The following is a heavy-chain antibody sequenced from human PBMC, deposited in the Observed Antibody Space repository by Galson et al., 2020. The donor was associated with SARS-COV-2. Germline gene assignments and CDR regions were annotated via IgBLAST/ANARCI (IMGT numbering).Heavy chain of an antibody. CDR1: GYTFTSYD. V-gene: IGHV1-8*01. J-gene: IGHJ6*03. Sequence: ASVKVSCKASGYTFTSYDINWVRQATGQGLAWMGWMNPNSGNTGYAQKFQGRVTMTRNTSISTAYMELSSLRSEDTAVYYCARAERITIFGVVTLLYYYMDVWGKGTTVTVSS. D-gene: IGHD3-3*01. CDR3: ARAERITIFGVVTLLYYYMDV. CDR2: MNPNSGNT.